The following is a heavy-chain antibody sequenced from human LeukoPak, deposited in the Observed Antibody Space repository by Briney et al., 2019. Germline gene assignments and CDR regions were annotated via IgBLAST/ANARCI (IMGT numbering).Heavy chain of an antibody. CDR3: ARDGDIVLTLYAISSGWSDS. Sequence: GGSLRLSCAASGFTFSSYSMNWVRQAPGKGLEWVSSISSSSSYIYYADSVKGRFTISRDNAKNSLYLQMNSLRSEDTAVYYCARDGDIVLTLYAISSGWSDSWGQGTLVTVSS. V-gene: IGHV3-21*01. CDR1: GFTFSSYS. CDR2: ISSSSSYI. D-gene: IGHD2-8*01. J-gene: IGHJ5*01.